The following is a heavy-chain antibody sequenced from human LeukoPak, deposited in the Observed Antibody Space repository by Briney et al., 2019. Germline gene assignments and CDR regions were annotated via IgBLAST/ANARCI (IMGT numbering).Heavy chain of an antibody. Sequence: PGGSLRLSCGDSGVTFSSHGMNWVRQAPGKGLEWVSAITGSGDRTYYTDSVRGRFTVSRDNAKNSLYLQMNSLRAEDTAVYYCAREKYYFDYWGQGTLVTVSS. J-gene: IGHJ4*02. V-gene: IGHV3-23*01. CDR3: AREKYYFDY. CDR2: ITGSGDRT. CDR1: GVTFSSHG.